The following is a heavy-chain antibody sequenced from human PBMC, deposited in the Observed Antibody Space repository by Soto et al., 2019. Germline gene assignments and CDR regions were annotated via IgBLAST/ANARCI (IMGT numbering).Heavy chain of an antibody. V-gene: IGHV3-23*01. CDR3: AKDSGDTAIAVAGEGFDY. CDR2: ISGSGGST. J-gene: IGHJ4*02. Sequence: PGGSLRLSCAASGFTFSSYAMSWVRQAPGKGLEWVSAISGSGGSTYHADSVKGRFTISRDNSKNTLYLQMNSLRAEDTAAYYCAKDSGDTAIAVAGEGFDYWGQGTLVTVSS. CDR1: GFTFSSYA. D-gene: IGHD6-19*01.